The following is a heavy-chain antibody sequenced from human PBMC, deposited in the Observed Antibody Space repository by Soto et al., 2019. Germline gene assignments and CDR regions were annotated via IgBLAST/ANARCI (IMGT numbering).Heavy chain of an antibody. CDR1: GFNFNNYG. Sequence: QVQLVESRGGVVQPGRSLRLSCAASGFNFNNYGMHWVRQAPGKGLEWVAVIWNDGNGYYYANSVKGRFTISRDNSKNTLYLQMSSLRAEDTAVYYCARRQISPPTRGAASARGGMDVWGQGTTVTVCS. CDR2: IWNDGNGY. CDR3: ARRQISPPTRGAASARGGMDV. V-gene: IGHV3-33*01. D-gene: IGHD6-13*01. J-gene: IGHJ6*02.